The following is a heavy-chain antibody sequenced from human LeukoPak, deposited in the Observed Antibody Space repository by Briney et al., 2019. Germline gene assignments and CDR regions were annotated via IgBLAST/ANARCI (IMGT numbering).Heavy chain of an antibody. CDR3: ASKSSDHGELRFDY. CDR2: INHSGST. CDR1: GGSFSGYY. V-gene: IGHV4-34*01. J-gene: IGHJ4*02. Sequence: KASETLSLTCAVYGGSFSGYYWSWIRQPPGKGLEWIGEINHSGSTNYNPSLKSRVTISVDTSKNQFSLKLSSVTAADTAVYYCASKSSDHGELRFDYWGQGTLVTVSS. D-gene: IGHD4-17*01.